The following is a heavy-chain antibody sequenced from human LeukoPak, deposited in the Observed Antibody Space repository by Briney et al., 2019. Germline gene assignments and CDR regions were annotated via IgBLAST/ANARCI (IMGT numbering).Heavy chain of an antibody. CDR2: IIPIFGTA. J-gene: IGHJ6*02. Sequence: ASVTVSFKASGGTFSSYAISWVRQAPGQGLEWMGGIIPIFGTANYAQKFQGRVTITADESTSTAYMELSSLRSEDTAVYYCARQTQTPEPLGYCSGGSCPPELYYYGMDVWGQGTTVTVSS. CDR3: ARQTQTPEPLGYCSGGSCPPELYYYGMDV. D-gene: IGHD2-15*01. V-gene: IGHV1-69*01. CDR1: GGTFSSYA.